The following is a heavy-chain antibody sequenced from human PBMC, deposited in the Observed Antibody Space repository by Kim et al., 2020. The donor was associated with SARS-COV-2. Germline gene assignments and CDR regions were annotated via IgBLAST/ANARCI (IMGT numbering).Heavy chain of an antibody. Sequence: GGSLRLSCAASGFTFSSYGMHWVRQAPGKGLEWVAVIWYDGSNKYYADSVKGRFTISRDNSKNTLYLQMNSLRAEDTAVYYCAREGILGYCTGGVCSVPHDAFDIWGQGTMVTVSS. CDR2: IWYDGSNK. J-gene: IGHJ3*02. CDR1: GFTFSSYG. D-gene: IGHD2-8*02. CDR3: AREGILGYCTGGVCSVPHDAFDI. V-gene: IGHV3-33*01.